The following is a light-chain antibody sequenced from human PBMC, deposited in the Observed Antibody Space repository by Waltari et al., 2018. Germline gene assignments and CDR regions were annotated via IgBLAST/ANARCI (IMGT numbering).Light chain of an antibody. J-gene: IGLJ3*02. V-gene: IGLV2-14*01. Sequence: QSALSQPASVSGSPGQSITISCTGARSDVGGFNYGSWYQQNPGKAPKLLIFEATKRPAGVSIRFSGCTSGNTASLTISGLQAEDEADYYCSSYASSNFLVFGGGTKVTVL. CDR3: SSYASSNFLV. CDR2: EAT. CDR1: RSDVGGFNY.